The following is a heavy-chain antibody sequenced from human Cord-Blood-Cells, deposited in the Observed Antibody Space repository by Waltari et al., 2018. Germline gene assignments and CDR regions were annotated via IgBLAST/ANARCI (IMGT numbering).Heavy chain of an antibody. Sequence: QVQLQQWGAGLLKPSETLSLTCAVYGGSFRGYYWSWIRQPPGKGLEWIGEINHSGSTNYNPSLKSRVTISVDTSKNQFSLKLSSVTAADTAVYYCARNYDFWSGYVYYWGQGTLATVSS. D-gene: IGHD3-3*01. V-gene: IGHV4-34*01. J-gene: IGHJ4*02. CDR3: ARNYDFWSGYVYY. CDR1: GGSFRGYY. CDR2: INHSGST.